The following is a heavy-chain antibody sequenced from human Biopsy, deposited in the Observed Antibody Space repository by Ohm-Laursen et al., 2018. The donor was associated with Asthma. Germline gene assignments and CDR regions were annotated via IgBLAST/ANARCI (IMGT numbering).Heavy chain of an antibody. CDR1: GFTFGDYW. CDR2: IKHDGSEK. D-gene: IGHD3-3*02. V-gene: IGHV3-7*01. Sequence: SPRLSCAAYGFTFGDYWMSWVRQVPGKGLEWVANIKHDGSEKNHVDSLKGRFTISRDNAKNSLYLQMNSLRAEDTAVYYCARTFHFWSPYHAEHYQLWGQGTLVTVSS. CDR3: ARTFHFWSPYHAEHYQL. J-gene: IGHJ1*01.